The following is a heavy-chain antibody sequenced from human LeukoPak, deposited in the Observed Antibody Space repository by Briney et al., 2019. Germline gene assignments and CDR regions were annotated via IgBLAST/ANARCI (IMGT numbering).Heavy chain of an antibody. CDR1: GFTVSSNY. Sequence: PGGSLRLSCAASGFTVSSNYMSWVRQAPGKGLEWASVIYSGGSTYYADSVKGRFTISRDNSKNTLYLQMNSLRAEDTAVYYCARVGDIVVVPADTWGKGTTVTVSS. J-gene: IGHJ6*04. V-gene: IGHV3-66*02. CDR2: IYSGGST. D-gene: IGHD2-2*01. CDR3: ARVGDIVVVPADT.